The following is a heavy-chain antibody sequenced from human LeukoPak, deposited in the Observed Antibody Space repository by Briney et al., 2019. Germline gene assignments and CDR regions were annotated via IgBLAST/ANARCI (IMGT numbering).Heavy chain of an antibody. CDR1: SGSINTDY. D-gene: IGHD1-26*01. J-gene: IGHJ4*02. CDR2: VYTSGNT. V-gene: IGHV4-4*07. CDR3: ARETLVGTTNYFDN. Sequence: TSETLSLTCTVSSGSINTDYWSWIRQPAGRGLEWIGRVYTSGNTKYNASLQSRVTMSIDTSTKQFFLKLSSVTAADTAVYYCARETLVGTTNYFDNWGQGTLVTVSS.